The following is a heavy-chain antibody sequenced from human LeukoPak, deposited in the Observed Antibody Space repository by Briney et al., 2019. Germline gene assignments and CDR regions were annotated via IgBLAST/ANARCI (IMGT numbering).Heavy chain of an antibody. D-gene: IGHD3-22*01. CDR1: GGSFSGYY. Sequence: PSETLSLTCAVYGGSFSGYYWSWIRQPPGKGLEWIGEINHSGSTNYNPSLKSRVTISVDTSKNQFSLKLSSVTAADTAVYYRARDTGYYYDSSGYYGYYFDYWGQGTLVTVSS. V-gene: IGHV4-34*09. CDR2: INHSGST. CDR3: ARDTGYYYDSSGYYGYYFDY. J-gene: IGHJ4*02.